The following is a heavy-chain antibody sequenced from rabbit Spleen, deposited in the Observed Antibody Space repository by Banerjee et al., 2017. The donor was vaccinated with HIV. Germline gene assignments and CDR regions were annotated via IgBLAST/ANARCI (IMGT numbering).Heavy chain of an antibody. CDR2: IYAGSSGST. CDR3: ARDPYGDSTYYYDL. D-gene: IGHD8-1*01. CDR1: GFSFSNKYV. Sequence: QEHLEESGGDLVKPEGSLTLTCTASGFSFSNKYVMCWVRQAPGKGLEWIGCIYAGSSGSTYYASWAKGRFTISKTSSTTVTLQMTGLTAADTATYFCARDPYGDSTYYYDLWGPGTLVTVS. V-gene: IGHV1S45*01. J-gene: IGHJ4*01.